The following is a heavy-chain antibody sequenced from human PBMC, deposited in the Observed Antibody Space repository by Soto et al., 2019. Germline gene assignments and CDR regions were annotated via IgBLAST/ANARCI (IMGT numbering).Heavy chain of an antibody. J-gene: IGHJ4*02. CDR2: INHSGST. CDR3: ARGVTPPPPNFDY. Sequence: SETLSLTSAVYGGSFSGYDWTWIRQPPRTGLEWIGEINHSGSTYYNPSLKSRVTISVDRSKNQFSLKLSSVTAADTAVYYCARGVTPPPPNFDYWGQGTLVTVSS. V-gene: IGHV4-34*01. CDR1: GGSFSGYD.